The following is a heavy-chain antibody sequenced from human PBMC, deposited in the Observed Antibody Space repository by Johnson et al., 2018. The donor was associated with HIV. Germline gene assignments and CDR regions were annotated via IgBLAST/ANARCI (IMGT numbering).Heavy chain of an antibody. CDR1: GFTFGDSA. V-gene: IGHV3-30-3*01. Sequence: QVLLVESGGGVVQPGRSLRLSCSTSGFTFGDSAMSWVRQAPGKGLEWVAVLSYDGSNKFYADSVKGRFTISRDNSKNTLYLQMNSLRTEDTAMYYCARERGYFGNPAFDIWGQGTMVTVSS. CDR3: ARERGYFGNPAFDI. CDR2: LSYDGSNK. D-gene: IGHD4-23*01. J-gene: IGHJ3*02.